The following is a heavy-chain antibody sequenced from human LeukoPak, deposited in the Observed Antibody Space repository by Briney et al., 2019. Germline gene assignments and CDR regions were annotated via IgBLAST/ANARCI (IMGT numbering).Heavy chain of an antibody. J-gene: IGHJ6*02. CDR3: ATGFTEHSSPLDSYYYYGMDV. CDR1: GYTLTELS. CDR2: FDPEDGET. V-gene: IGHV1-24*01. D-gene: IGHD6-13*01. Sequence: GASVKVSCKVSGYTLTELSMHWVRQAPGKGLEWMGGFDPEDGETIYAQKFQGRVTMTEDTSTDTAYMELSSLRSEDTAVYYCATGFTEHSSPLDSYYYYGMDVWGQGTTVTVSS.